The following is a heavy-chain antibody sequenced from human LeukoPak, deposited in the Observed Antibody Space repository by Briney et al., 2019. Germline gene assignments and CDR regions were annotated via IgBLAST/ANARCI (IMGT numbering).Heavy chain of an antibody. CDR1: GGSISSSSW. CDR3: ARVVSSSWYTGNYYYGMDV. V-gene: IGHV4-4*02. CDR2: IYHSGST. J-gene: IGHJ6*02. Sequence: PSETLSLTCAVSGGSISSSSWWSWVRQPPGKGLEWIGEIYHSGSTNYNPSLKSRVTISVDKSKNQFSLKLSSVTAADTAVYYCARVVSSSWYTGNYYYGMDVWGQGTTVTVSS. D-gene: IGHD6-13*01.